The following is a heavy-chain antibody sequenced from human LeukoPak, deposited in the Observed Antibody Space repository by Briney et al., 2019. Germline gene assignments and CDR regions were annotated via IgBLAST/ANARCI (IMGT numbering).Heavy chain of an antibody. V-gene: IGHV3-53*01. Sequence: GGSLRLSCAASGFTFSSYWMSWVRQAPGRGLEWVSLIYSGGTTYYADSVKGRFTISRDNSKNTLYLQMNSLRAEDTAVYYCARRAGGYSHPYDYWGQGILVTVSS. J-gene: IGHJ4*02. CDR1: GFTFSSYW. CDR2: IYSGGTT. CDR3: ARRAGGYSHPYDY. D-gene: IGHD4-23*01.